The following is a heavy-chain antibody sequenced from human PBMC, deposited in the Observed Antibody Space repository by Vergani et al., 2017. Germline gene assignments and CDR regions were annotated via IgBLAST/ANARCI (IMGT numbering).Heavy chain of an antibody. CDR3: ARGDSGSYYLVC. J-gene: IGHJ4*02. CDR1: GFTFSSYS. CDR2: ISSSSSYI. Sequence: VQLVESGGGLVKPGGSLRLSCAASGFTFSSYSMNWVRQAPGKGLEWVSSISSSSSYIYYADSVKGRFTISRDNAKNSLYLQMNSLRAEDTAVYYCARGDSGSYYLVCWGQGTLVTVSS. V-gene: IGHV3-21*01. D-gene: IGHD1-26*01.